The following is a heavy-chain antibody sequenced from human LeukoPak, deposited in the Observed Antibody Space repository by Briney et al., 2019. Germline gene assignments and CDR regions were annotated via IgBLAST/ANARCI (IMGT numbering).Heavy chain of an antibody. V-gene: IGHV4-39*01. CDR1: GGSISSSSYY. J-gene: IGHJ4*02. CDR3: ARSNISSWYYAGHFDY. D-gene: IGHD6-13*01. CDR2: VYYSGST. Sequence: SETLSLTCTVSGGSISSSSYYWGWIRQPPGKGLEWIGSVYYSGSTYYNPSLKSRVTISVDTSKNQFSLKLSSVTAADTAVYYCARSNISSWYYAGHFDYWGQGTLVTVSS.